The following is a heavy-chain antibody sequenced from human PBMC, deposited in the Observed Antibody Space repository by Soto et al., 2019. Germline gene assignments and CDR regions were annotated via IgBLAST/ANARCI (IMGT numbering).Heavy chain of an antibody. CDR3: ARGLTSDYFDL. D-gene: IGHD4-17*01. Sequence: QVQLVQSEAEVKRPGASVKVSCKASGYTFINYGLSWVRQSPGQGIEWMGWISGYNGNTNYAQKFQGRVTMTTDTSTTTGYMEVRSLRADDTALYFCARGLTSDYFDLWGQGTRVTVSS. CDR1: GYTFINYG. CDR2: ISGYNGNT. V-gene: IGHV1-18*01. J-gene: IGHJ4*02.